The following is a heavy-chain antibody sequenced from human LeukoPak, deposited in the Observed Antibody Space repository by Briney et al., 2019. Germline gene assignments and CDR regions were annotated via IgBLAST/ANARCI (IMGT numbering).Heavy chain of an antibody. CDR2: IYHSGST. J-gene: IGHJ5*02. D-gene: IGHD3-10*01. V-gene: IGHV4-39*07. Sequence: SETLSLTCTVSGVSISSSNSYWGWIRQPPGKGLEWIGSIYHSGSTYYNPSLKSRVTISVDTSKNQFSLKLSSVTAADTAVYYCARVRITMVRGVMRFDPWGQGTLVTVSS. CDR3: ARVRITMVRGVMRFDP. CDR1: GVSISSSNSY.